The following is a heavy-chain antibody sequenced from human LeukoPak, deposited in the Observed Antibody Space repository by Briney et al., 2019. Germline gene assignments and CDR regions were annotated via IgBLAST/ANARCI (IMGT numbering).Heavy chain of an antibody. Sequence: GESLRLSCELSGIPFIDAWMSWVRQAPGKGLEWVGRIKGTTADGTTAYAAPVKGRFLISRDDSQRMVYLQMDSLKTEDTAVYFCTWVDCSGGSCYFASWGQGTQVTVSS. J-gene: IGHJ4*02. CDR1: GIPFIDAW. CDR2: IKGTTADGTT. V-gene: IGHV3-15*01. CDR3: TWVDCSGGSCYFAS. D-gene: IGHD2-15*01.